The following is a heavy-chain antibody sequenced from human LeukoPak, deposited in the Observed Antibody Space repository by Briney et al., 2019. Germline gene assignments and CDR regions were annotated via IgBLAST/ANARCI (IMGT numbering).Heavy chain of an antibody. CDR3: ASHRVGWFDP. CDR2: IYYSGST. J-gene: IGHJ5*02. D-gene: IGHD1-26*01. Sequence: PSETLSLTCTVSGGSISSYYWSWIRQPPGKGLEWIGYIYYSGSTNYNPSLKSRVTISVGTSKDQFSLKLSSVTAADTAVYYCASHRVGWFDPWGQGTLVTVSS. V-gene: IGHV4-59*01. CDR1: GGSISSYY.